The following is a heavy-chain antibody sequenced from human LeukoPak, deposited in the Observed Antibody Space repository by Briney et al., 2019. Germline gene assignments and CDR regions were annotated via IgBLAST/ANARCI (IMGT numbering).Heavy chain of an antibody. J-gene: IGHJ3*02. CDR3: AKLGKIYVFGSGYYTDAFDI. CDR2: ISGSGGST. V-gene: IGHV3-23*01. Sequence: GGSLRLSCAASGFTFSSYAMSWVRQAPGKGLEWVSAISGSGGSTYYADSVKGRFTISRDNSKNTLYLQMNSLRAEDTAVYYCAKLGKIYVFGSGYYTDAFDIWGKGTMVTVSS. D-gene: IGHD3-3*01. CDR1: GFTFSSYA.